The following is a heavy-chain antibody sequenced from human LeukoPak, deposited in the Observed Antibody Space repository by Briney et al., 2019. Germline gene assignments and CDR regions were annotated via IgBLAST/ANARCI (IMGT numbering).Heavy chain of an antibody. CDR3: ASPIHSSSWYRDAFDI. V-gene: IGHV1-18*01. D-gene: IGHD6-13*01. Sequence: ASVKVSCKASGYTFTSYGISWVRQAPGQGLEWMGWISAYNGNTNYAQKLQGRVTMTTDTSTSTAYMELRSLRSDDTAVYYCASPIHSSSWYRDAFDIWGQGTMVTVSS. CDR1: GYTFTSYG. J-gene: IGHJ3*02. CDR2: ISAYNGNT.